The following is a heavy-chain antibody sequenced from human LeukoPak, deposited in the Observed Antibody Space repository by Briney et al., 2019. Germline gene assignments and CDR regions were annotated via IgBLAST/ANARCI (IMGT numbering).Heavy chain of an antibody. V-gene: IGHV3-23*01. D-gene: IGHD3-10*01. Sequence: GGSLRLSCAASGFTFSSYAMSWVRQAPGKGLEWVSAISGSGGSTYYAVSVKGRFTISRDNSKNTLYLQMNSLRAEDTAVYYCAKKGGVTMVRGPWNAFDIWGQGTMVTVSS. CDR1: GFTFSSYA. CDR3: AKKGGVTMVRGPWNAFDI. J-gene: IGHJ3*02. CDR2: ISGSGGST.